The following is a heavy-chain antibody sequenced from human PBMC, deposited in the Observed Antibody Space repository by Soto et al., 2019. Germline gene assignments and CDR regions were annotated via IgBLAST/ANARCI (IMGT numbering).Heavy chain of an antibody. D-gene: IGHD2-2*01. Sequence: GGSLRLSCAASGFTFSSYAMSWVRQAPGKGLEWVSAISGSGGSTYYADSVKGRFTISRDNSKNTLYLQMNSLRAEDTAVYYCAKVPVEYQLLPNWFDPWGQGTLVTVSS. V-gene: IGHV3-23*01. CDR2: ISGSGGST. CDR3: AKVPVEYQLLPNWFDP. CDR1: GFTFSSYA. J-gene: IGHJ5*02.